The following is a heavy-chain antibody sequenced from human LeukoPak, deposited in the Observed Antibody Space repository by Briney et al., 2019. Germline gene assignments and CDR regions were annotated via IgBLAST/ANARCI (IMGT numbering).Heavy chain of an antibody. CDR2: ISYDGSNK. D-gene: IGHD5-12*01. CDR1: GFTFSSYA. CDR3: ARDEGVATGYFDY. J-gene: IGHJ4*02. V-gene: IGHV3-30-3*01. Sequence: GRSLRLSCAASGFTFSSYAMQWVRQAPGKGLEWVAVISYDGSNKYYADSVKGRFTISRDNSKNTLYLQMNSLRAEDTAVYYCARDEGVATGYFDYWGQGTLVTVSS.